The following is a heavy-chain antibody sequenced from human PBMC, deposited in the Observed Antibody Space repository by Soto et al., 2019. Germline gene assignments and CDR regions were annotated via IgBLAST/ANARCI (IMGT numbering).Heavy chain of an antibody. CDR3: ARADVVVTPAAMPEYFYYGLDV. CDR2: IIPVFGTT. CDR1: GGSSSTYS. J-gene: IGHJ6*02. Sequence: SVKVSCKSSGGSSSTYSITGVRQSALRGRDEMGGIIPVFGTTNYAQKFQGRLTITADESTSTAYMQLSSLRSEDTAVYYCARADVVVTPAAMPEYFYYGLDVWGQGTTVTVSS. D-gene: IGHD2-2*01. V-gene: IGHV1-69*13.